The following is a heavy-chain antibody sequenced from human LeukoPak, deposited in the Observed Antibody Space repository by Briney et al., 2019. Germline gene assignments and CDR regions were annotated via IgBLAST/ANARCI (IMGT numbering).Heavy chain of an antibody. J-gene: IGHJ4*02. Sequence: ASVKVSCKASGYTFTGYYMHWVRQAPGQGLEWMGWISAYNGNTNYAQKLQGRVTMTTDTSTSTAYMELRSLRSDDTAVYYCARGSRLSYDFWSGYYPSDYWGQGTLVTVSS. V-gene: IGHV1-18*04. CDR3: ARGSRLSYDFWSGYYPSDY. CDR2: ISAYNGNT. D-gene: IGHD3-3*01. CDR1: GYTFTGYY.